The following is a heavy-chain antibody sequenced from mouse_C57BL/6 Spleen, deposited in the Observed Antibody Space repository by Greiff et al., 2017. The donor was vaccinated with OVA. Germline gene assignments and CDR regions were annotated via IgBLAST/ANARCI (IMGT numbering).Heavy chain of an antibody. D-gene: IGHD2-4*01. CDR2: LYPGSGST. Sequence: QVQLQQPGAELVKPGASVKMSCKASGYTFTSYWITWVKQRPGQGLEWIGDLYPGSGSTNYNEKFKSKATLTVDTSSSTAYMQLSILTSEDSAVYYCARNDYEKGFAYWGQGTLVTVSA. V-gene: IGHV1-55*01. CDR1: GYTFTSYW. J-gene: IGHJ3*01. CDR3: ARNDYEKGFAY.